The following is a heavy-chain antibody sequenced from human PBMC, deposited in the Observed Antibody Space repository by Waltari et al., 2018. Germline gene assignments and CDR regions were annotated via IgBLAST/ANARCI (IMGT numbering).Heavy chain of an antibody. Sequence: EVQLVESGGGLIQPGGSLRLSCAASGFSCSRTYLPWVRQAPGKGLECVSVTYDGGSTHYAESVKGRFTISRDNSKNTLYLQMNSLRAEDTAVYYCARAAYSGYGAGFDPWGQGTLVTVSS. J-gene: IGHJ5*02. CDR1: GFSCSRTY. CDR3: ARAAYSGYGAGFDP. D-gene: IGHD5-12*01. CDR2: TYDGGST. V-gene: IGHV3-53*01.